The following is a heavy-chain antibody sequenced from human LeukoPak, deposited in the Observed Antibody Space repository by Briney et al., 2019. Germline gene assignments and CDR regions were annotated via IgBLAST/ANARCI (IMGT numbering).Heavy chain of an antibody. CDR1: GFTFSSYA. J-gene: IGHJ4*02. CDR3: ASGGYYYDSSGCRF. Sequence: PGGSLRLSCAASGFTFSSYAMSWVRQAPGKGLEWVAVISYDGSNKYYADSVKGRFTISRDNSKNTLYLQMNSLRAEDTAVYYCASGGYYYDSSGCRFWGQGTLVTVSS. V-gene: IGHV3-30*03. D-gene: IGHD3-22*01. CDR2: ISYDGSNK.